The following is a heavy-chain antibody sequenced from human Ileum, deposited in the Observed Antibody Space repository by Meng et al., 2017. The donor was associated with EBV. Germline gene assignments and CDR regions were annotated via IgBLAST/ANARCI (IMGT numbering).Heavy chain of an antibody. D-gene: IGHD1-26*01. CDR1: GVSISGNY. CDR3: AKGGQWDPLDS. J-gene: IGHJ4*02. CDR2: FYEGTT. V-gene: IGHV4-59*01. Sequence: VQRRGAGPGLGKPSGTLSLTCDFSGVSISGNYWSWIRQSPVKGLEWIGFFYEGTTNYNPSLKSRVTIAAGPANNQISLRLSSVTSADTAVYYCAKGGQWDPLDSWGRGILVTVSS.